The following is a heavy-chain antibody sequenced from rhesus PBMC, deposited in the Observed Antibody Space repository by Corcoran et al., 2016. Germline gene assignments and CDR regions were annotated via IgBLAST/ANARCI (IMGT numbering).Heavy chain of an antibody. Sequence: QVQRPESGTGLVKPWETMSLTCAVTVSSIRRGCEWVWIRQSPVKELAYLGDISGSRGTTYYNPSLKSRVTISKDTSRNQFFLTLSSVNAADTAVYYCGRRAIYSGIDYWGQGVLVTVSS. J-gene: IGHJ4*01. CDR3: GRRAIYSGIDY. CDR2: ISGSRGTT. V-gene: IGHV4-99*01. CDR1: VSSIRRGCE. D-gene: IGHD2-2*01.